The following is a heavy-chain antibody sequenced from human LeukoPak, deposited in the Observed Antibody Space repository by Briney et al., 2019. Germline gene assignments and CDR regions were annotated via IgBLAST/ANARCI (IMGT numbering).Heavy chain of an antibody. CDR1: GXSFXGYY. CDR3: ARGSAFGGYYSD. D-gene: IGHD3-22*01. Sequence: LXLTXXXXGXSFXGYYWSWVRQPPGKGREWIGEINHSGSTNYNPSLRSRVTISVDTSKNQFSLKLSSVTAADTAVYYCARGSAFGGYYSDWGQGTLVTVSS. CDR2: INHSGST. J-gene: IGHJ4*02. V-gene: IGHV4-34*01.